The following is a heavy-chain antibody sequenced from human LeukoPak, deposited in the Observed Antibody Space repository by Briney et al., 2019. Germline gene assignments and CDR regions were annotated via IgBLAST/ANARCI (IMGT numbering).Heavy chain of an antibody. CDR2: ISTSGST. CDR3: ASEGYNVI. J-gene: IGHJ4*02. V-gene: IGHV4-4*07. Sequence: SETLSLTCTVSGGSISSYSWSWIRQPAGKGLEWIGRISTSGSTNYNPSLKCRVTMSVDTSKNQFSLKLSSVTAADTAVYYCASEGYNVIWGQGTLVTVSS. CDR1: GGSISSYS. D-gene: IGHD1-14*01.